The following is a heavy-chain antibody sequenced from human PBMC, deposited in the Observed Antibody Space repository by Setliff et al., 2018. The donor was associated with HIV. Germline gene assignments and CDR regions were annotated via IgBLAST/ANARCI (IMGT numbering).Heavy chain of an antibody. CDR1: GDSVSSASYY. CDR2: IYSSGTT. V-gene: IGHV4-61*01. D-gene: IGHD6-6*01. J-gene: IGHJ6*03. Sequence: PSETLSLTCTVSGDSVSSASYYWSWIRQPPGKGLEWIGYIYSSGTTKYNPSLKSRVTISVDTSKNQFSLKLSSVTAADTAVYYYASEAWTSYRSSSGYYYYYMDVWGKGTTVTVSS. CDR3: ASEAWTSYRSSSGYYYYYMDV.